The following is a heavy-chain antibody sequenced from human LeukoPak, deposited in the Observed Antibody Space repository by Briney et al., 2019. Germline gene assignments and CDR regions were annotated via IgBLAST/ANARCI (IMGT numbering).Heavy chain of an antibody. J-gene: IGHJ4*02. CDR2: IRYDGSNK. CDR3: AKDWSIAARDFDY. D-gene: IGHD6-6*01. Sequence: GRSLRLSCAASGFTFSSYGMHWVRQAPGKGLEWVAFIRYDGSNKYYADSVKGRFTISRDNSKNTLYLQMNSLRAEDTAVYYCAKDWSIAARDFDYWGQGTLVTVSS. V-gene: IGHV3-30*02. CDR1: GFTFSSYG.